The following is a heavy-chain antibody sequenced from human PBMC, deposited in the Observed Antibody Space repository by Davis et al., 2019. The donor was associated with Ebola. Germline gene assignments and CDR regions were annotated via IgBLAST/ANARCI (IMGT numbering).Heavy chain of an antibody. J-gene: IGHJ4*02. V-gene: IGHV4-59*03. CDR2: IYSTGNA. CDR1: SVSISRHY. CDR3: SERGSSV. Sequence: PSQTLSLTCTVSSVSISRHYCRWIRQLPGKRLEWIGSIYSTGNAYYNSSLASRATISVDTSKNQFSLKLTSVTAADTAIYYCSERGSSVWGQGTLVTVSS. D-gene: IGHD3-10*01.